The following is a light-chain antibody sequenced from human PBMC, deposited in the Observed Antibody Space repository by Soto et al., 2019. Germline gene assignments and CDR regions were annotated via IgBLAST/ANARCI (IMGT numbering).Light chain of an antibody. CDR2: KAS. CDR3: QHYNSYSEA. V-gene: IGKV1-5*03. Sequence: DIQMIQSPSTVSESVGDRVTITCRASQSISSWLAWYQQKPGKAPKLLIYKASTLKSGVPSRFSGSGSGTEVTLTISSLQPDDFATYYCQHYNSYSEAFGQGTKVDIK. J-gene: IGKJ1*01. CDR1: QSISSW.